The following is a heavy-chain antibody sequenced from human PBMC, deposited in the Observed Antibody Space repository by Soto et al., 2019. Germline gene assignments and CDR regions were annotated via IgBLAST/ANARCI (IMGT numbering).Heavy chain of an antibody. CDR1: GLSLRTTGVG. CDR3: VQSRCGGDCLEIYSSHAYNGLDV. D-gene: IGHD2-21*02. CDR2: LYWDEDK. V-gene: IGHV2-5*02. Sequence: QVTLKESGPTLVKPTQTLTLTCTVSGLSLRTTGVGVGWVRQPPGKALEWLALLYWDEDKRYSPSLRSRLPIAKAISEKQVVLTMTNMDTVDTATYYCVQSRCGGDCLEIYSSHAYNGLDVWGQGTTVTVSS. J-gene: IGHJ6*02.